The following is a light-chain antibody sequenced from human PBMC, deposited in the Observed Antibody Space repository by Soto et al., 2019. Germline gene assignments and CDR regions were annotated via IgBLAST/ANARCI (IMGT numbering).Light chain of an antibody. CDR1: QGISNW. Sequence: DIQMTQSPSSVSASVGDRVTITCRASQGISNWLARYQQKAGKAPKLLIYATSTLQSGVPSRFRGRGSGTEFTLTISSLQPEDGATCYCQQANSFPYTFGQGTKLEIK. CDR2: ATS. J-gene: IGKJ2*01. CDR3: QQANSFPYT. V-gene: IGKV1-12*01.